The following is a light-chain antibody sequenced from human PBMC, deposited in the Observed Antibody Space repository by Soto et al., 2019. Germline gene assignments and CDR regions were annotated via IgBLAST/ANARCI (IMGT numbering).Light chain of an antibody. CDR3: AAWDDSLSGRYV. CDR2: RNN. Sequence: QSALTQPPSASGTPGQRVTISCSGSSPNIGSNYVYWYQQLPGTAPKLLIYRNNQRPSGVPDRFSGSKSGTSASLAISGLRSEDEADYYCAAWDDSLSGRYVFGTGTKLTVL. CDR1: SPNIGSNY. V-gene: IGLV1-47*01. J-gene: IGLJ1*01.